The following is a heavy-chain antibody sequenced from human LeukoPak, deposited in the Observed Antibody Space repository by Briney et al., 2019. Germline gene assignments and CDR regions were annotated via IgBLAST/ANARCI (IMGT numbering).Heavy chain of an antibody. D-gene: IGHD2-2*01. Sequence: SETLSLTCTFSGGSVSSGSYYWSWIRQPPGKGLEWIGYIYYSGSTNYNPSLKSRVTISVDTSKNQFSLKLSSVTAADTAVYYCAREEYCSSTSCYDNWFDPWGQGTLVTVSS. CDR3: AREEYCSSTSCYDNWFDP. CDR1: GGSVSSGSYY. CDR2: IYYSGST. J-gene: IGHJ5*02. V-gene: IGHV4-61*01.